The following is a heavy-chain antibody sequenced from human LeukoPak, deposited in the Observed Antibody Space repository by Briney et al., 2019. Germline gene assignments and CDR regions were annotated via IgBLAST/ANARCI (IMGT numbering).Heavy chain of an antibody. CDR3: AREVSPRLIDY. CDR2: ISSSSSYI. V-gene: IGHV3-21*01. CDR1: GFTVSSNS. J-gene: IGHJ4*02. D-gene: IGHD5/OR15-5a*01. Sequence: GESLRLSCTVSGFTVSSNSMSWVRQAPGKGLEWVSSISSSSSYIKYADSVKGRFTISRDNAKNSLYLQMNSLRAEDTAVYYCAREVSPRLIDYWGQGALVTVSS.